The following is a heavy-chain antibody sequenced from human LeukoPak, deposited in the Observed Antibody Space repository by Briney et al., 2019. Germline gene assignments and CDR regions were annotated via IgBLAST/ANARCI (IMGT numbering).Heavy chain of an antibody. CDR1: GFTFSSYS. Sequence: GGSLGLSCEASGFTFSSYSMNWVRQAPGKGLEWVSSISSTSIYIYYIDSVKGRFTISRDNAKNSLYLQMNSLRAEDTAVYYCARGSVESGYGLDYWGQGTLVTVSS. J-gene: IGHJ4*02. CDR2: ISSTSIYI. CDR3: ARGSVESGYGLDY. D-gene: IGHD5-12*01. V-gene: IGHV3-21*01.